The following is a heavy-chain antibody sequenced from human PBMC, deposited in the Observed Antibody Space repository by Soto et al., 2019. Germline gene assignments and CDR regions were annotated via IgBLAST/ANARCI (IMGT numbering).Heavy chain of an antibody. CDR2: ISSSGNTI. D-gene: IGHD2-8*01. CDR3: ANDSQRYCTNGVCYLLSPNYYYYGMDV. Sequence: PRGSLRLSCVASNFTFSNYEMNWVRQAPGKGLEWVSYISSSGNTIFYAASVKGRFTISRXXSKNTLYLQMNSLRAEDTAVYYCANDSQRYCTNGVCYLLSPNYYYYGMDVWGQGTTVTVSS. V-gene: IGHV3-48*03. J-gene: IGHJ6*02. CDR1: NFTFSNYE.